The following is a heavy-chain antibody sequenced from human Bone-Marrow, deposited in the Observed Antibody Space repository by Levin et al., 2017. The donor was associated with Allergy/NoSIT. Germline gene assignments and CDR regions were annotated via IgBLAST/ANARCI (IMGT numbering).Heavy chain of an antibody. J-gene: IGHJ4*02. CDR2: ISFDGSNQ. V-gene: IGHV3-30*18. D-gene: IGHD3-16*02. CDR3: AKDRELVIVYYFDY. Sequence: SCAASGFIFSSFGMHWVRQAPGKGLEWVAAISFDGSNQFYADSVKGRFTISRDNSKSTLYLQMDSLRAEDTAVYYCAKDRELVIVYYFDYWGQGTLVTVSS. CDR1: GFIFSSFG.